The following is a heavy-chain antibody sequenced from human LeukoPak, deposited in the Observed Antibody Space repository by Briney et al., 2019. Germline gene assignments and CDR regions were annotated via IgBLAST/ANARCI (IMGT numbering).Heavy chain of an antibody. CDR3: AREGGRGSSNLDYFDY. J-gene: IGHJ4*02. CDR2: ISSNDAYI. V-gene: IGHV3-21*01. D-gene: IGHD2-15*01. CDR1: GFTFSRYT. Sequence: GGSLRLSCAASGFTFSRYTINWVRQAPGKGLEWVSSISSNDAYIYYADSMEGRFTISRDSAKYSLSLQMDSLRAEDTAIYYCAREGGRGSSNLDYFDYWGQGMLVTVSS.